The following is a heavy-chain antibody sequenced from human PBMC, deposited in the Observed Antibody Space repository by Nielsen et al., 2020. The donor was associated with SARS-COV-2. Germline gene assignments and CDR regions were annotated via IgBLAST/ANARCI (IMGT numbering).Heavy chain of an antibody. CDR3: ARGPQTWELLAGRLLDY. Sequence: GGSLRLSCAASGFTFSSHAMNWVRQAPGKGLEWVSVMYSGGGSDYCADSVKGRFTMSRQDSKNTLYLQMKRLRPEDTAVYYCARGPQTWELLAGRLLDYWGQGTLVTVSS. J-gene: IGHJ4*02. CDR1: GFTFSSHA. V-gene: IGHV3-23*03. CDR2: MYSGGGSD. D-gene: IGHD3-10*01.